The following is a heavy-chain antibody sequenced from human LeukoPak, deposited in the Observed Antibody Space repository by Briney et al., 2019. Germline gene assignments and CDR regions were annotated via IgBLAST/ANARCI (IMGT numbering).Heavy chain of an antibody. Sequence: ASVKVSCKASGYTFTGYYMHWVRQAPGQGLEWMGIINPSGGRTGYAQKFQGRVTMTRDTSTSTVYMEMSSLRSEDTAVYHCARGVDYYYYGVDVWGPGTTVTVSS. V-gene: IGHV1-46*01. CDR1: GYTFTGYY. CDR2: INPSGGRT. J-gene: IGHJ6*02. CDR3: ARGVDYYYYGVDV.